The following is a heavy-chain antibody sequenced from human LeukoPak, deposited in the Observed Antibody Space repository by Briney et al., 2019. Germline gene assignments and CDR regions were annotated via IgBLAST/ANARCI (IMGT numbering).Heavy chain of an antibody. CDR1: GFTFSNYA. V-gene: IGHV3-49*04. Sequence: GGSLRLSCAASGFTFSNYAMSWVRQAPGKGLEWVGFIRSKAYGGTTEYAASVKGRFTISRDDSKSIAYLQMNSLKTEDTAVYYCTRAQIDYWGQGTLVTVSS. CDR3: TRAQIDY. CDR2: IRSKAYGGTT. J-gene: IGHJ4*02.